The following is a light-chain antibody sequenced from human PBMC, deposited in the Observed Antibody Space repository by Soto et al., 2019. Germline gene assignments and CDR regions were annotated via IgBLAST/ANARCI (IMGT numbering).Light chain of an antibody. V-gene: IGKV1-5*01. CDR3: QQYNSYSKT. Sequence: DIQMTQSPSTLSASVGDRVTITCRASQSISSWLAWYQQKPGKAPKLLIYDASSLESGVPSRFSGSGSGTKFTLTISSLQTDDFATYYCQQYNSYSKTFGQGTKVEIK. J-gene: IGKJ1*01. CDR1: QSISSW. CDR2: DAS.